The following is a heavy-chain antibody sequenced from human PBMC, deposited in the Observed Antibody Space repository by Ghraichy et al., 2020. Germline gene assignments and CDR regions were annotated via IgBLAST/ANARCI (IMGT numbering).Heavy chain of an antibody. CDR2: ISSSSNTI. Sequence: GGSLRLTCAASGFTFSSYSMNWVRQAPGKGLEWVSYISSSSNTIYYADSVKGRFTISRDNAKNSLYLQMNSLRDEDTAVYYCARLHIVVVTAADAFDIWGQGTMVTVSS. CDR1: GFTFSSYS. D-gene: IGHD2-21*02. J-gene: IGHJ3*02. V-gene: IGHV3-48*02. CDR3: ARLHIVVVTAADAFDI.